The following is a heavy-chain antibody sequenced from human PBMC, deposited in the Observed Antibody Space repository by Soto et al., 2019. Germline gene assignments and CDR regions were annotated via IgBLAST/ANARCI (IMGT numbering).Heavy chain of an antibody. CDR3: ASGPSCSGGSCYPFDY. Sequence: ASVKVSCKASGYTFTSYDINWVRQATGQGLEWMGWMNPNSDNTGYAQKFQGRVTMTRNTSISTAYMELSSLRSEDTAVYYCASGPSCSGGSCYPFDYWGQGTLVTVSS. J-gene: IGHJ4*02. CDR1: GYTFTSYD. D-gene: IGHD2-15*01. CDR2: MNPNSDNT. V-gene: IGHV1-8*01.